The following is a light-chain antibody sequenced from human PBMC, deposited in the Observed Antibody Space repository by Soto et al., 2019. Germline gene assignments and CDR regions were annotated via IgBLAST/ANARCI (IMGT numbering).Light chain of an antibody. J-gene: IGKJ5*01. CDR1: QGVTTN. CDR2: DVS. Sequence: EIVMTQSPDTLSVSPGERATLSCRAGQGVTTNFAWYQQKSGQFPRLLIYDVSIRATGVPARFSGTGSETDFTLTISGLQSEDSAVYFCQQYNNWPYSFGQGTRLEIK. V-gene: IGKV3-15*01. CDR3: QQYNNWPYS.